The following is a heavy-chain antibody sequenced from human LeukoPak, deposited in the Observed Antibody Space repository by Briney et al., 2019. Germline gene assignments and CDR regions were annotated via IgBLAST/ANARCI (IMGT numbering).Heavy chain of an antibody. CDR1: GGSNY. D-gene: IGHD3-3*01. CDR3: ARDRGITLDY. V-gene: IGHV4-59*12. J-gene: IGHJ4*02. Sequence: SETLSLTCTVSGGSNYWTWIRQAPGKGLEWIAYIHYSGSPHYNPSLRSRVTISIDTSKNQLSLKLNSVTAADTAVYYCARDRGITLDYWGQGTLVTVSS. CDR2: IHYSGSP.